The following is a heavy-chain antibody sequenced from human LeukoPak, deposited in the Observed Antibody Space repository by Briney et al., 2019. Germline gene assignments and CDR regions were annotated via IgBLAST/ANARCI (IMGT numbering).Heavy chain of an antibody. CDR2: ISASGDVT. CDR1: RFSFSTYP. Sequence: GGSLRLSCAASRFSFSTYPMGWVRQAPGKGLEWVSGISASGDVTFHADPVKGRFTISRDNSKNTLYLQMNSLRAEDTAVYYCARDWVVATIPYYYYGMDVWGQGTTVTVSS. D-gene: IGHD5-12*01. V-gene: IGHV3-23*01. J-gene: IGHJ6*02. CDR3: ARDWVVATIPYYYYGMDV.